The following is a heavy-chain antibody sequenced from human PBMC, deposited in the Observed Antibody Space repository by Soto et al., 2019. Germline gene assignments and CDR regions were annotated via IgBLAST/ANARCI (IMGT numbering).Heavy chain of an antibody. CDR1: GGSFSGYY. CDR2: INHSGST. D-gene: IGHD3-3*01. J-gene: IGHJ6*02. CDR3: ARGRRDRSIFGVVPLYYYYYGMDV. V-gene: IGHV4-34*01. Sequence: SETLSLTCAVYGGSFSGYYWSWIRQPPGKGLEWIGEINHSGSTNYNPSLKSRVTISVDTSKNQFSLKLSSVTAADTAVYYCARGRRDRSIFGVVPLYYYYYGMDVWGQGTTVTVSS.